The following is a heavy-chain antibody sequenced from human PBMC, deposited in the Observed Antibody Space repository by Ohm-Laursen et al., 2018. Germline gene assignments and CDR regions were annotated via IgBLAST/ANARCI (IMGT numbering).Heavy chain of an antibody. J-gene: IGHJ6*02. CDR2: IYPGDSDT. CDR1: GYSFTSYW. CDR3: ARPIVGARQGYYYGMDV. V-gene: IGHV5-51*01. D-gene: IGHD1-26*01. Sequence: GASLRISCKGSGYSFTSYWLGWVRQMPGKGLEWMGIIYPGDSDTRYSPSFQGQVTISADKSISTAYLQWSSLKASDTAMYYCARPIVGARQGYYYGMDVWGQGTTVTVSS.